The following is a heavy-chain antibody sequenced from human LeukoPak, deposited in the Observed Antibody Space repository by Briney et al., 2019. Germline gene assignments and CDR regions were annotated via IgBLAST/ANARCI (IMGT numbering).Heavy chain of an antibody. Sequence: SETLSLTCTVSGGSISSYYWSWIRQPPGKGLEWIGYIYYSGSTNYNPSLKSRVTISVDTSKNQFSLKLSSVTAADTAVYYCARAHAVVVAATSDFYGMDVWGQGTTVTVSS. V-gene: IGHV4-59*01. J-gene: IGHJ6*02. CDR1: GGSISSYY. D-gene: IGHD2-15*01. CDR2: IYYSGST. CDR3: ARAHAVVVAATSDFYGMDV.